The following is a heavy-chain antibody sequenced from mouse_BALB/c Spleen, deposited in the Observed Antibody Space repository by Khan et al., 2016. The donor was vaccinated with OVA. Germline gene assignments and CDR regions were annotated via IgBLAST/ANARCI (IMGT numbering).Heavy chain of an antibody. CDR3: ARIKKIVATYFDY. CDR2: TNPTNGRT. Sequence: QVQLKESGAELVKAGASVKMSCKASGYTFTSYWMHWVKQRLGQGLEWFAETNPTNGRTYYTEKFKSKATLTVDKSSSTAYMLLSGPTFEDSAVYDCARIKKIVATYFDYWGQGTTRTVSS. CDR1: GYTFTSYW. V-gene: IGHV1S81*02. D-gene: IGHD1-1*01. J-gene: IGHJ2*01.